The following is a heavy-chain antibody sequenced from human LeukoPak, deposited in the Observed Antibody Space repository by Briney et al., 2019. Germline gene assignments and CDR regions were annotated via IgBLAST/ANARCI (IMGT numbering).Heavy chain of an antibody. CDR3: ARAGYYYDSSGLDY. Sequence: PSETLSLTCAVYGGSFSGYYWSWIRQPPGKGLEWIGEINHSGSTNYNPSLKSRVTISVDTSKNQFSLKLRSVTAADTAVYYCARAGYYYDSSGLDYWGQGTLVTVSS. CDR2: INHSGST. CDR1: GGSFSGYY. V-gene: IGHV4-34*01. D-gene: IGHD3-22*01. J-gene: IGHJ4*02.